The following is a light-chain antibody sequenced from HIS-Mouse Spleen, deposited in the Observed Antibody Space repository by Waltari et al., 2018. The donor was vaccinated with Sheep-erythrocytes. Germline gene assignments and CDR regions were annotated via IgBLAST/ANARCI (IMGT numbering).Light chain of an antibody. CDR3: CSYAGSSTPWV. CDR2: SNN. V-gene: IGLV1-44*01. CDR1: SSNIGSNT. Sequence: QSVLTQPPSASGTPGQRVTISCSGSSSNIGSNTVTWYQQLPGTAPNLLIYSNNPRPSGVPDRLPGSKSGTSASLAISGLQSEDEADYYCCSYAGSSTPWVFGGGTKLTVL. J-gene: IGLJ3*02.